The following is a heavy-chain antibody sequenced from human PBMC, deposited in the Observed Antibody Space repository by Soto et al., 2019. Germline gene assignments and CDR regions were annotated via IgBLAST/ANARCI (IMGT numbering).Heavy chain of an antibody. CDR2: AYHSGST. Sequence: LSETLSLTCAVSGGFTSTNNWWSWVRQPPGKGLEWIGDAYHSGSTEYNPSLKSRVSISVDKSKNQISLKLTSATAADTAVYYCARSPPSSYYGGGGTFDYWGQGTLVTVSS. CDR3: ARSPPSSYYGGGGTFDY. CDR1: GGFTSTNNW. V-gene: IGHV4-4*02. J-gene: IGHJ4*02. D-gene: IGHD3-10*01.